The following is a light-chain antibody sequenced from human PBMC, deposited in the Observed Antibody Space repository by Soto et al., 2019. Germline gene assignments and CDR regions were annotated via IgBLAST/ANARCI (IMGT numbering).Light chain of an antibody. CDR2: VDS. V-gene: IGLV3-21*02. J-gene: IGLJ1*01. CDR1: NIESKS. Sequence: SYELTQPPSVSVAPGQTARITCGGNNIESKSVHWYQQRPGQAPVLVIYVDSDRPPGIPDRFSDSTSGNTAALTTSRVEAGDEADYYCQVWDTISDHYVFGSGTKVTVL. CDR3: QVWDTISDHYV.